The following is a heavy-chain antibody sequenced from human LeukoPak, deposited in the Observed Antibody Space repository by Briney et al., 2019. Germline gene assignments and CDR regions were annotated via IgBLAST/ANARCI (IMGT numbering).Heavy chain of an antibody. V-gene: IGHV4-31*02. Sequence: XYXXWXXXXXGKGLEWIGYIYYSGSTYYNPSLKSRVTISVDTSKNQFSLKLSSVTAADTAVYYCARGGVKVYWGQGTLVTVSS. CDR3: ARGGVKVY. J-gene: IGHJ4*02. CDR2: IYYSGST. D-gene: IGHD3-10*01. CDR1: XY.